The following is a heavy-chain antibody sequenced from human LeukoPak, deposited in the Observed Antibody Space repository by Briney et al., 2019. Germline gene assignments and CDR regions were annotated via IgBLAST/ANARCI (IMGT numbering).Heavy chain of an antibody. Sequence: GGSLRLSCAASGFTFSSYAMSWVRQAPGKGLEWVSAISGSGGSTYYADSVKGRFTISRDNSKNTLYLQMNSLRAEDTAVYYCAKPPVAGTVYYYYGMDVWGQGTTVTVSS. CDR3: AKPPVAGTVYYYYGMDV. V-gene: IGHV3-23*01. D-gene: IGHD6-19*01. CDR1: GFTFSSYA. CDR2: ISGSGGST. J-gene: IGHJ6*02.